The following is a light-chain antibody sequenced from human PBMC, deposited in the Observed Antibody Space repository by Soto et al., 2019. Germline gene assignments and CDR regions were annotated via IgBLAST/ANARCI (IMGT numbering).Light chain of an antibody. CDR3: QSYDSSMSGSYV. CDR2: GNS. J-gene: IGLJ1*01. V-gene: IGLV1-40*01. Sequence: QSVLTQPPSVSGAPGQRVTISCTGSSSNIGAGYDVHWYQQLPGTAPKLLIYGNSNRPSGVSDRFSGSKSGTSASLAITGLQAEGEADYCCQSYDSSMSGSYVFGAGTKLTVL. CDR1: SSNIGAGYD.